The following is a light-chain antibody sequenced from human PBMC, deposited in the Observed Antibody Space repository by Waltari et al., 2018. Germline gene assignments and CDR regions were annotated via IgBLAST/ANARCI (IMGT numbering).Light chain of an antibody. CDR2: LAF. Sequence: DIVMTQSPLSLPVNPGEPASIPCRSSQSLLHRNGFHYLDWYLQKPGQSPQLLIYLAFNRASGVPDRFSGSGSGTDFTLKISRVEAEDVGVYYCMQTLQSWTFGQGTKVEI. V-gene: IGKV2-28*01. CDR1: QSLLHRNGFHY. CDR3: MQTLQSWT. J-gene: IGKJ1*01.